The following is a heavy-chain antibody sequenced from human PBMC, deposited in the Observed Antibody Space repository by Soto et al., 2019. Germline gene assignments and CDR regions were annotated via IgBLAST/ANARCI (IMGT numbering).Heavy chain of an antibody. CDR2: IKQDGSEK. D-gene: IGHD3-22*01. CDR3: AREKEVYYDSSGYYYYYGMDV. V-gene: IGHV3-7*05. Sequence: EVQLVESGGGLVQPGGSLRLSCAASGFTFSSYWMSWVRQAPGKGLEWVANIKQDGSEKYYVDSVKGRFTISRDNAKNSMYLQMNSLRDEDTAVYYCAREKEVYYDSSGYYYYYGMDVWGQGTTVTVSS. J-gene: IGHJ6*02. CDR1: GFTFSSYW.